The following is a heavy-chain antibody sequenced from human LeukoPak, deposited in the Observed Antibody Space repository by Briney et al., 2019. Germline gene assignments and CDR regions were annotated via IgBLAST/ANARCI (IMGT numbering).Heavy chain of an antibody. Sequence: GASVKVSCKASGYTFTGYYMHWVRQAPGQGLEWMGWINPNSGGTNYAQKFQGRVTMTRNTSISTAYMELSSLRSEDTAVYYCATPLGGDYGSFDYWGQGTLVTVSS. CDR3: ATPLGGDYGSFDY. V-gene: IGHV1-2*02. CDR1: GYTFTGYY. J-gene: IGHJ4*02. D-gene: IGHD4-17*01. CDR2: INPNSGGT.